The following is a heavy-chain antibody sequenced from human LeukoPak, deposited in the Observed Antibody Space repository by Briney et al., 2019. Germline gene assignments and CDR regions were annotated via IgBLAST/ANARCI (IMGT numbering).Heavy chain of an antibody. CDR3: VRLFAS. CDR1: GFSVGATY. Sequence: GGSLRLSCAASGFSVGATYMNWVRQTPGKGLEWLAHITSGGSDTHYADSVKGRFTISRDNAANSLFLEMTSLRDDDTAVYYCVRLFASWGQGTLVTVSS. J-gene: IGHJ4*02. CDR2: ITSGGSDT. V-gene: IGHV3-48*02. D-gene: IGHD3-16*01.